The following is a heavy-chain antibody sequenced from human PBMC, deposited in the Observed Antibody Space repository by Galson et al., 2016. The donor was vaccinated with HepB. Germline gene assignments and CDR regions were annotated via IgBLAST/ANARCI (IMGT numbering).Heavy chain of an antibody. CDR3: ARDRGGDIIRGFDY. CDR1: GFTFSAYA. CDR2: ISNSPKTQ. Sequence: SLRLSCAASGFTFSAYAMHWVRQAPGKGLEWVSHISNSPKTQHYIDSVRGRFTISRDNANNSVFLQMNSLRAEDMAIYYCARDRGGDIIRGFDYWGQGTLVTVSS. V-gene: IGHV3-48*04. D-gene: IGHD3-10*01. J-gene: IGHJ4*02.